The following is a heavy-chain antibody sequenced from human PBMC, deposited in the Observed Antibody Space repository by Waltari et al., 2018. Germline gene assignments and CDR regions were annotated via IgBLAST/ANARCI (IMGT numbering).Heavy chain of an antibody. V-gene: IGHV3-30*02. CDR2: IWFDGSDK. D-gene: IGHD2-2*02. CDR3: AKDAFGNTYLDF. Sequence: QVNLVESGGGVVQTGGSLRLSCATPGFTFRNFGMHWVRQAPGKGLEWVALIWFDGSDKFYADSVRGRFTISRDNSARTLYLDMDSLRLDDTAMYYCAKDAFGNTYLDFWDQGTLVTVSS. J-gene: IGHJ4*02. CDR1: GFTFRNFG.